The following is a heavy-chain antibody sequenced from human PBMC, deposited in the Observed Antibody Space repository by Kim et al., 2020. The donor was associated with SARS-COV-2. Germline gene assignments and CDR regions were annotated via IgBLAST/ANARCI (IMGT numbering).Heavy chain of an antibody. CDR3: ARGDNYGSGSYNWFDP. D-gene: IGHD3-10*01. CDR1: GGSISSGGYS. J-gene: IGHJ5*02. CDR2: IYHSGST. V-gene: IGHV4-30-2*01. Sequence: SETLSLTCAVSGGSISSGGYSWSWIRQPPGKGLEWIGYIYHSGSTYYNPSLKSRVTISVDRSKNQFSLKLSSVTAADTAVYYCARGDNYGSGSYNWFDPWGQGTLVTVSS.